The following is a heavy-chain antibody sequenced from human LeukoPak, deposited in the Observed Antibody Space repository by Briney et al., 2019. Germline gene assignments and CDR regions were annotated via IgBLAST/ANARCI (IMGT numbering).Heavy chain of an antibody. J-gene: IGHJ5*02. CDR1: GYTFTSYY. CDR2: INPSGGST. Sequence: GASVKVSCKASGYTFTSYYMHWVRQAPGHGLEWMGIINPSGGSTSCAQKYQGRVTMTRDASTSTVYMELSSLRSEDTAVYFCARDACSSTICQAGGNWFDPWGQGTLVIVS. CDR3: ARDACSSTICQAGGNWFDP. V-gene: IGHV1-46*01. D-gene: IGHD2-2*01.